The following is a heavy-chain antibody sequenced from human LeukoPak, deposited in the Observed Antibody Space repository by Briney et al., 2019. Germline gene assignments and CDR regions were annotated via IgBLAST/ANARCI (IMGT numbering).Heavy chain of an antibody. CDR3: ARVYCTNGVCYNSRGWFDP. V-gene: IGHV4-59*01. Sequence: PSETLSLTCTVSGDSISSYYWSWIRQPPGKGLEWIGYIYYSGSTNYNPSLKRRVTISVDTAKNQFSLKLSSVTAADTAVYYCARVYCTNGVCYNSRGWFDPWGQGTLVTVSS. CDR2: IYYSGST. J-gene: IGHJ5*02. D-gene: IGHD2-8*01. CDR1: GDSISSYY.